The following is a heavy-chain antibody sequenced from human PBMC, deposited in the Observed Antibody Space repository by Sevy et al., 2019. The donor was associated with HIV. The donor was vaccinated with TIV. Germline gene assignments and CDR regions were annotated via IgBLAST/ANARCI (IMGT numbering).Heavy chain of an antibody. CDR1: GGSISSSSYY. CDR2: IYYSGST. CDR3: AMAYSSGWYIDY. J-gene: IGHJ4*02. D-gene: IGHD6-19*01. V-gene: IGHV4-39*01. Sequence: SETLTLTCTVSGGSISSSSYYWGWIRQPPGKGLEWIGSIYYSGSTYYNPSLKSRVTISVDTSKNQFSLKLSSVTAADTAVYYCAMAYSSGWYIDYWGQGTLVTVAS.